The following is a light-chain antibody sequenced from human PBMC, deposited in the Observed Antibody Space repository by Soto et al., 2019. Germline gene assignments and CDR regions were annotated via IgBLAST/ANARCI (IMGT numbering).Light chain of an antibody. V-gene: IGKV1-9*01. J-gene: IGKJ1*01. CDR2: AAS. Sequence: DIQLTQSPSFLSASVGDRVTITCRASQGVSNNLAWYQQKPGKAPKLLIYAASTLQSGVPSRFSGSGSGTEFTLTISSLQSEDFATYCCQQLNSYPRTFGQGTKVEIK. CDR1: QGVSNN. CDR3: QQLNSYPRT.